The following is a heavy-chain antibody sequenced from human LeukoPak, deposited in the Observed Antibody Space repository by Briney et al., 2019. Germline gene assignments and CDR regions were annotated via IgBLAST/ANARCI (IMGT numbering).Heavy chain of an antibody. CDR1: GFTFSSYS. D-gene: IGHD6-13*01. V-gene: IGHV3-21*01. CDR3: ARGSIAAAPVDI. J-gene: IGHJ3*02. Sequence: PGGSLRLSCAASGFTFSSYSMNWVRQAPGKGLEWVSSISSSSSYIYYADSVKGRFTISRDNAKNSLYLQMNSLRAEDTAVYYCARGSIAAAPVDIWGQGTMVTASS. CDR2: ISSSSSYI.